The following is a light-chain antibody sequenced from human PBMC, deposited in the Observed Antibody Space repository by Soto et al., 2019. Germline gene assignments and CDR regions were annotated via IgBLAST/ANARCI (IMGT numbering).Light chain of an antibody. V-gene: IGKV1-39*01. CDR3: QQYSTYSRA. J-gene: IGKJ1*01. CDR2: AAS. Sequence: DIQMTPSPSSLSASVGDRVTITSPARQSISSYLNWYQQKPGKAPNLLIYAASSLQSGVPSRFSGSGYGTEFTLTISSLQPDDFATYYCQQYSTYSRAFGQGTKVDIK. CDR1: QSISSY.